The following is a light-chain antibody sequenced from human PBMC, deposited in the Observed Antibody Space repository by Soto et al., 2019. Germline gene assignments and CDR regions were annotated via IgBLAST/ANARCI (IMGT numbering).Light chain of an antibody. CDR2: GAS. V-gene: IGKV3-15*01. Sequence: EIVMTQSPATLSVSPGERATLSCRASQSVSGNLAWYQQKPGQAPRLLIYGASTRATGIPARFSGSGSGTEFTLTISSLQSEDFAFYYCQQYNNWPRTFGQGTKLEIK. CDR3: QQYNNWPRT. J-gene: IGKJ2*01. CDR1: QSVSGN.